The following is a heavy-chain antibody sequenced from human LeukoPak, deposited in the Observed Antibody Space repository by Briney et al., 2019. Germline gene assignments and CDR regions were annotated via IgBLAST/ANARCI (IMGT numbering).Heavy chain of an antibody. CDR3: ARYSDGSGWAASDT. Sequence: SETLSLTYTVAGGSISSSGYHWAWIRRPPGKGLEWVANVYYSRSTFHTFYNPSLRSRVTISVDVDTSKNQFSLQLSSVTAADTAVYYCARYSDGSGWAASDTWGQGTVATVSS. D-gene: IGHD3-22*01. CDR2: VYYSRSTFHT. J-gene: IGHJ3*02. V-gene: IGHV4-39*01. CDR1: GGSISSSGYH.